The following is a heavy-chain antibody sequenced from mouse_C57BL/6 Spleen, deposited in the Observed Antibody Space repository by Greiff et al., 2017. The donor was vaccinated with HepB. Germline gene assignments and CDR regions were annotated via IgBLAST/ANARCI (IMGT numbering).Heavy chain of an antibody. J-gene: IGHJ2*01. Sequence: DVHLVESGGGLVQPGGSLSLSCAASGFTFTDYYMSWVRQPPGKALEWLGFIRNKANGYTTEYSASVKGRFTISRDNSQSILYLQMNALRAEDSATYYCARYLDYYGSSSRGYFDYWGQGTTLTVSS. CDR2: IRNKANGYTT. CDR1: GFTFTDYY. D-gene: IGHD1-1*01. CDR3: ARYLDYYGSSSRGYFDY. V-gene: IGHV7-3*01.